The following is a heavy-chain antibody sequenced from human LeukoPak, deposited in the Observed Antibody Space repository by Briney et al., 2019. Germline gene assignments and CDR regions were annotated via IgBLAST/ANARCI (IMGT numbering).Heavy chain of an antibody. J-gene: IGHJ3*02. CDR1: GFTFDDYA. Sequence: GRSLRLSCAASGFTFDDYAMHWVRQAPGKGLEWVSGISWNSGRIGYADSVKGRFTISRDNAKNSLYLQMNSLRAEDTALYYCVKAGYCSGGSCERRAFDIWGQGTMVTVSS. V-gene: IGHV3-9*01. D-gene: IGHD2-15*01. CDR2: ISWNSGRI. CDR3: VKAGYCSGGSCERRAFDI.